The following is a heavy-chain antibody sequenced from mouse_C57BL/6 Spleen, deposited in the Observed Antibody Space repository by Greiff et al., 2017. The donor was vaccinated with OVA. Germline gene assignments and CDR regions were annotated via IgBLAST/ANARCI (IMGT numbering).Heavy chain of an antibody. CDR1: GFNIKDYY. Sequence: EVMLVESGAELVRPGASVKLSCTASGFNIKDYYMHWVKQRPEQGLEWIGRIDPEDGDTEYAPKFQGKATMTADTSSNPAYLQLSSLTSEDTAVYYCTTRRGYYGSFCDYWGQGTTLTVSS. V-gene: IGHV14-1*01. CDR3: TTRRGYYGSFCDY. CDR2: IDPEDGDT. D-gene: IGHD1-1*01. J-gene: IGHJ2*01.